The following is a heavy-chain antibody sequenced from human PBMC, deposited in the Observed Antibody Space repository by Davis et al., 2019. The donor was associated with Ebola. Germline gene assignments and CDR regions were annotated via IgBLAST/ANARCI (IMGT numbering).Heavy chain of an antibody. CDR1: GGSISSSNW. Sequence: MPSETLSLTCAVSGGSISSSNWWSWVRQPPGKGLEWIGEIYHSGSTNYNPSLKSRVTISVDKSKNQFSLKLSSVTAADTAVYYCARIPSYYYGSGSYYKTLYFDYWGQGTLVTVSS. D-gene: IGHD3-10*01. V-gene: IGHV4-4*02. J-gene: IGHJ4*02. CDR3: ARIPSYYYGSGSYYKTLYFDY. CDR2: IYHSGST.